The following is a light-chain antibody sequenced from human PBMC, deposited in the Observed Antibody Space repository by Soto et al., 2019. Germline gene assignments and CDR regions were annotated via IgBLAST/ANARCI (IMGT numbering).Light chain of an antibody. CDR3: QQYDSLWT. J-gene: IGKJ1*01. CDR1: QSINKL. Sequence: DIKMTQSPSILSASVGDRVTITCRASQSINKLLAWYQQKPGKDPNLLVSDDSSLQSGVPSRFSGSGSGTEFTLTISGLQPQDFATYYCQQYDSLWTFGQGTKVDNK. V-gene: IGKV1-5*01. CDR2: DDS.